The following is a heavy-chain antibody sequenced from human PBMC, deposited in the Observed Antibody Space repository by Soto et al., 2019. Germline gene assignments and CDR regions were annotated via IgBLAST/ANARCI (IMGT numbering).Heavy chain of an antibody. V-gene: IGHV3-23*01. CDR2: VSIGGST. CDR1: GFTFSSYA. J-gene: IGHJ4*02. D-gene: IGHD2-15*01. Sequence: GGSLRLSCAASGFTFSSYAMGWVRQGPGKGLERVAVVSIGGSTHYADSVRGRFTISRDNSKNTLSLQMNSLTAEDTAVYFCVKRRGAGGHFDYWGQGALVTVSS. CDR3: VKRRGAGGHFDY.